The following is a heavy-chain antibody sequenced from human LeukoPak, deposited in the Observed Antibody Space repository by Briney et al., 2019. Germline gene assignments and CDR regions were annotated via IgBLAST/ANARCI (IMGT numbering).Heavy chain of an antibody. D-gene: IGHD2-2*01. CDR3: ARWDHCSSTSCLGDAFDI. Sequence: SQTLSLTCTVSGGSISSGSYYWSWIRQPAGKGPEWIGRIYTSGSTNYNPSLKSRVTISVDTSKNQFSLKLSSVTAADTAVYYCARWDHCSSTSCLGDAFDIWGQGTMVTVSS. CDR2: IYTSGST. V-gene: IGHV4-61*02. CDR1: GGSISSGSYY. J-gene: IGHJ3*02.